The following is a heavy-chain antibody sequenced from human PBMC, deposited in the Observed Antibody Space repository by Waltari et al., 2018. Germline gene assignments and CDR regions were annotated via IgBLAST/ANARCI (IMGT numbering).Heavy chain of an antibody. D-gene: IGHD6-19*01. J-gene: IGHJ4*02. V-gene: IGHV3-7*01. Sequence: EVQLVESGGGLVQPGGSLRLSCAASGSTLSSFWMNWVRQTPGKGLEWVAGIKQDGSEKYYADSVKGRFTISRDNAKNSLYLQMNSLRAEDTAVYYCATSGWYCFDYWGQGTLVTVSS. CDR1: GSTLSSFW. CDR2: IKQDGSEK. CDR3: ATSGWYCFDY.